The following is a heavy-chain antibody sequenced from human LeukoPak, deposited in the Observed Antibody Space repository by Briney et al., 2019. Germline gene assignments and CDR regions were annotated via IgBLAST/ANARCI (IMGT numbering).Heavy chain of an antibody. Sequence: PGGSLRLSCAASGFTFSSYGMSWVRQAPGKGLEWVSAISGSGGSTYYADSVKGRFTISRDNFKNTLFLQMSSLRAEDTAIYYCAKKTSYHFDYWGQGTLVTVSS. CDR1: GFTFSSYG. J-gene: IGHJ4*02. D-gene: IGHD2-2*01. CDR3: AKKTSYHFDY. CDR2: ISGSGGST. V-gene: IGHV3-23*01.